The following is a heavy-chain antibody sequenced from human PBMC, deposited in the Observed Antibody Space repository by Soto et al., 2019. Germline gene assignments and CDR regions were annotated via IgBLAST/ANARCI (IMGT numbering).Heavy chain of an antibody. CDR3: AYQLGFGLLGSDY. J-gene: IGHJ4*02. CDR1: GFTFSSYA. CDR2: ISGSGGST. V-gene: IGHV3-23*01. Sequence: EVQLLESGGGLVQPGGSLRLSCAASGFTFSSYAMSWVRQAPGKGLEWVSAISGSGGSTYYADSVKGRFTISRDNSKNTLYLQMNSLRAEDTAVYYCAYQLGFGLLGSDYWGQGTLVTVSS. D-gene: IGHD1-26*01.